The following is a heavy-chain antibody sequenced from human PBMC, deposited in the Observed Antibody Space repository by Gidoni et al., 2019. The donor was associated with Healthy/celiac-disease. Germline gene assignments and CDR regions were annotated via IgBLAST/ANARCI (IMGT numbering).Heavy chain of an antibody. CDR2: ISSSGMTI. CDR1: GFIFSSYD. CDR3: ARVEWYDTSGYSGPAMDV. J-gene: IGHJ6*02. Sequence: EADLVESGGGLEQPGGSLRLSCEASGFIFSSYDMNWVRQAPGKGLEWVSYISSSGMTIYYADSVKGRFTISRDNAKNSLYLEMNTLRAEDTAVYFCARVEWYDTSGYSGPAMDVWGQGTAVTVSS. D-gene: IGHD3-22*01. V-gene: IGHV3-48*03.